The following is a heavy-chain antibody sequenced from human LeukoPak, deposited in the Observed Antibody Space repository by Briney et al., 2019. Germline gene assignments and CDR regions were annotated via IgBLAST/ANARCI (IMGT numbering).Heavy chain of an antibody. CDR3: ARDDGDYQGGYYFNY. V-gene: IGHV1-18*01. J-gene: IGHJ4*02. Sequence: ASVKVSCKASGYTFTSYGINWVRQAPGQGLQWLGWISTYNGNTNYAPKFQGRVAMTTDTPTSTAYMELRSLRSDDTAIYYCARDDGDYQGGYYFNYWGQGTLVTVSS. CDR2: ISTYNGNT. CDR1: GYTFTSYG. D-gene: IGHD4-17*01.